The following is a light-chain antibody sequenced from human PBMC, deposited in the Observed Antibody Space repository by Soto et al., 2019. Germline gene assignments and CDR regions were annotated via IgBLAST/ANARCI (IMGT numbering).Light chain of an antibody. V-gene: IGKV3-11*01. CDR3: QQRSSWIT. CDR2: DAS. J-gene: IGKJ5*01. Sequence: EVVLTQSPSTLSFSPWERSTLSFRASQSVSTYLAWYQQKPGQAPRLLIYDASNRATGIPARFSGSGSATDFTLTISSLEPEDFAVYYCQQRSSWITFGQGTRLEIK. CDR1: QSVSTY.